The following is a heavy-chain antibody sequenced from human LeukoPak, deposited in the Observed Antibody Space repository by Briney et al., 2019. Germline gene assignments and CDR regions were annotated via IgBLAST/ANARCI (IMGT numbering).Heavy chain of an antibody. V-gene: IGHV3-21*01. D-gene: IGHD6-13*01. Sequence: GGSLRLSCAASGFIFSSYSMNWVRQAPGKGLEWVSFISTSSSYIYYADSVKGRFTISRDNAKNSLYLQMNSLRAEDTAVYYCARASSSWYYFDYWGQGTLVTVSS. CDR1: GFIFSSYS. CDR2: ISTSSSYI. J-gene: IGHJ4*02. CDR3: ARASSSWYYFDY.